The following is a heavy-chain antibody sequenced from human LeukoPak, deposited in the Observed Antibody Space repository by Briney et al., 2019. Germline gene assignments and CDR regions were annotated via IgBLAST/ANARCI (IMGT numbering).Heavy chain of an antibody. Sequence: GGSLKLSCTASGFTFGHFAMSWVRQAPGKGLEWIGFIRMKAFGGTAEYAASVKGRFAISRDDSNSIAYLQVDSLKTEDTGIYYCVRSYDSWGQGTLVIVSS. D-gene: IGHD3-10*01. CDR2: IRMKAFGGTA. CDR3: VRSYDS. J-gene: IGHJ4*02. CDR1: GFTFGHFA. V-gene: IGHV3-49*04.